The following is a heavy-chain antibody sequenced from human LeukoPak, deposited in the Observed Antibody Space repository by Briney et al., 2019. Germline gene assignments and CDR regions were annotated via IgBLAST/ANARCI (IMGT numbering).Heavy chain of an antibody. Sequence: SETLSLTCTVSGGSISNYYWSWIRQPPGKGLEWIGYIYSSGSTNYYPSRKSRVTISIDTSKNQFSLKLSSVTAADTAVYYCARRRDGYNCFDYWGQGTLVTVSS. D-gene: IGHD5-24*01. V-gene: IGHV4-59*01. CDR3: ARRRDGYNCFDY. J-gene: IGHJ4*02. CDR2: IYSSGST. CDR1: GGSISNYY.